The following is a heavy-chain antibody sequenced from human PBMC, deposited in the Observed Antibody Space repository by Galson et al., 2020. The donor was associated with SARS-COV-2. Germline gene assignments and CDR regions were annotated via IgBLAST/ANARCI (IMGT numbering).Heavy chain of an antibody. J-gene: IGHJ6*02. CDR2: INPSGGST. V-gene: IGHV1-46*01. CDR3: ARDIVVVPAAMEGGSYYYYGMDG. CDR1: GYTFTSYY. D-gene: IGHD2-2*01. Sequence: ASVKVSCKASGYTFTSYYMHWVRQAPGQGLEWMGIINPSGGSTSYAQKFQGRVTMTRDTSTSTVYMELSSLRSEDTAVYYCARDIVVVPAAMEGGSYYYYGMDGWGQGTTVTVSS.